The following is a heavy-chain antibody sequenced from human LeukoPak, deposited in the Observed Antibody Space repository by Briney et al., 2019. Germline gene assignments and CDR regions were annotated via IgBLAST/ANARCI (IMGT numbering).Heavy chain of an antibody. D-gene: IGHD3-16*01. J-gene: IGHJ4*02. CDR2: ISSSSSSYI. CDR3: ARDPGLFYFDY. CDR1: GFTFSSYI. V-gene: IGHV3-21*01. Sequence: PVGSLRLSCAASGFTFSSYIMNWVRQAPGRGREWVSSISSSSSSYIYYADSVKGRFTVSRDNAKNSLYLQIDRLRAEDTAVYFCARDPGLFYFDYWGQGTLVTVSS.